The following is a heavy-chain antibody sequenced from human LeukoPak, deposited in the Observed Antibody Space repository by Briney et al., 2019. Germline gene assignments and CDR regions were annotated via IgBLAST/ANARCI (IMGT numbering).Heavy chain of an antibody. D-gene: IGHD3-10*01. CDR3: ARGFYGSGSYYLDY. J-gene: IGHJ4*02. V-gene: IGHV3-30*03. Sequence: PGRSLRLSCAASGFTFSSYGMHWVRQAPGKGLEWVAVISYDGSNKYYADSVKGRFTISRDNSKNTLYLQMNSLRAEDTAVYYCARGFYGSGSYYLDYWGQGTLVTVSS. CDR1: GFTFSSYG. CDR2: ISYDGSNK.